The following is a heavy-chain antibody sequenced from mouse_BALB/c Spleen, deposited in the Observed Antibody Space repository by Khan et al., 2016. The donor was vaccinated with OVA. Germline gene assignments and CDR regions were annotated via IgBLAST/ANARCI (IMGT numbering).Heavy chain of an antibody. Sequence: EVQLVESGPDLVKPSQSLSLTCTVTGYSITSAYSWHWIRQFPGNKLEWMGYIHYSGTTSYNPSLKSRISITRDTSKNQFFLQLNSVTTEDTATYYCAGGFPTYWGQGTLVTVSA. CDR2: IHYSGTT. V-gene: IGHV3-1*02. CDR1: GYSITSAYS. CDR3: AGGFPTY. J-gene: IGHJ3*01.